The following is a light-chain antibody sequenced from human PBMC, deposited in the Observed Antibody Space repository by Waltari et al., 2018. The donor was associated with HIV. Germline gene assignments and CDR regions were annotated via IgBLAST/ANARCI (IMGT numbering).Light chain of an antibody. CDR3: NSYTTSSTLHVV. Sequence: QSALTQPASVSGSPGQSITISCTGTSRDVGGYNYVSWYQHHPGKAPKLMIYDVSNRPSGVSNRSSGAKSCNTASLTISGLQAEDEADYYCNSYTTSSTLHVVFGGGTKLTVL. CDR1: SRDVGGYNY. V-gene: IGLV2-14*03. J-gene: IGLJ2*01. CDR2: DVS.